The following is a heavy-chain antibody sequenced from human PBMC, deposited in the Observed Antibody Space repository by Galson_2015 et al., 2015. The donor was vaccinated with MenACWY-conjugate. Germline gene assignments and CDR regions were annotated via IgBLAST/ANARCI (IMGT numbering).Heavy chain of an antibody. Sequence: SLRLSCAASGFDFSSNSMTWVRQVPGKGLEWISYISNGGRRIYYADSVKGRFTISRDNAKNALYLQMNSLRAEDTAVYYCAERQWLVTWGQGTLVTVSS. CDR2: ISNGGRRI. J-gene: IGHJ5*02. CDR1: GFDFSSNS. D-gene: IGHD6-19*01. V-gene: IGHV3-48*01. CDR3: AERQWLVT.